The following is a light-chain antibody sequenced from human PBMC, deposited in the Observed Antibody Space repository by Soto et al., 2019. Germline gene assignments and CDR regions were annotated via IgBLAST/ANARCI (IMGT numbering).Light chain of an antibody. CDR2: AAS. J-gene: IGKJ5*01. Sequence: DIQMTQSPSSLSVSVGHRFTMTCRASETISTFLNWYQVKPVKAPKLLIYAASTLQDGVPSRFSGSGSGTDFTLTINSLKTEDFASYYCQQSYDIHPITFGHGTRLEIK. CDR3: QQSYDIHPIT. V-gene: IGKV1-39*01. CDR1: ETISTF.